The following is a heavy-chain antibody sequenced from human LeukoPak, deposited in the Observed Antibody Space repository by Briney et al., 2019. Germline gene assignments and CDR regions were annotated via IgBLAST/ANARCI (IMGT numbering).Heavy chain of an antibody. J-gene: IGHJ4*02. D-gene: IGHD1-26*01. Sequence: PGRSLRLSCAASGFTFSSYGMHWVRQAPGKGLEWVAVISYDGSNKYYADSVKGRFTISRDNSKNTLNLQMNNLRAEDTAVYYCAKDPRASGSYYFDYWGQGTLVTVSS. V-gene: IGHV3-30*18. CDR1: GFTFSSYG. CDR2: ISYDGSNK. CDR3: AKDPRASGSYYFDY.